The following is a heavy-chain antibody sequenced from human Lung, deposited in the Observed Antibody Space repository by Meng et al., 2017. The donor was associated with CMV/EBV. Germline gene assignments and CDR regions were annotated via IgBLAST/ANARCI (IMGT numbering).Heavy chain of an antibody. CDR1: GGCFSDYY. Sequence: GSLRLXCGVYGGCFSDYYWSWIRQPPGKGLEWIAEINHSGSTNYNPSLKSRLTVSIDTSSDQFCPRLTAVTAADTAVYYCARVQWLAYYFDSWGQGTLVTVSS. V-gene: IGHV4-34*01. CDR3: ARVQWLAYYFDS. D-gene: IGHD6-19*01. J-gene: IGHJ4*02. CDR2: INHSGST.